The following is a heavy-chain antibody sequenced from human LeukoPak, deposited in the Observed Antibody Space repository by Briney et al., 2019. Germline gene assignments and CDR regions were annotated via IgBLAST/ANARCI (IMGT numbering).Heavy chain of an antibody. CDR1: GGSISSGGYY. CDR3: ARLSAWSGYLGLNY. CDR2: IYYSGST. V-gene: IGHV4-31*03. D-gene: IGHD3-3*01. J-gene: IGHJ4*02. Sequence: SETLSLTCTVSGGSISSGGYYWSWIRQHPGKGLEWIGYIYYSGSTYYNPSLKSRVTISVDTSKNQFSLKLSSVTAADTAVYYCARLSAWSGYLGLNYWGQGTLVTVSS.